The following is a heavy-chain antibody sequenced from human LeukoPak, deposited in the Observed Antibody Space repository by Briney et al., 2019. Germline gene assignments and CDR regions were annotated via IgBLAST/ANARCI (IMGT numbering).Heavy chain of an antibody. Sequence: PGGSLRLSCAASGFIVSSNYMSWVRQAPGMGLEWVSIIYSGGRTYYADSVKGRFTISRDNSKNTVYLQMNSLRAEDTAVYYCATDYGSGTYYTLDCWGQGTLVTVSS. CDR3: ATDYGSGTYYTLDC. D-gene: IGHD3-10*01. CDR2: IYSGGRT. CDR1: GFIVSSNY. J-gene: IGHJ4*02. V-gene: IGHV3-53*01.